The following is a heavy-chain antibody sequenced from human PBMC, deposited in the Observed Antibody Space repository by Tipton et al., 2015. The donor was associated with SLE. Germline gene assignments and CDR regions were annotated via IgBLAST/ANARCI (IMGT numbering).Heavy chain of an antibody. Sequence: TLSLTCTVSGGFIRTTSYYWDWVRQSPGGGLEWIGRIYHTGRTNYNPSLESRVTISLDTSKNQLSLKLASVTAADTAVYYCARDPRGGDAFDIWGQGTMVTVSS. J-gene: IGHJ3*02. V-gene: IGHV4-39*07. CDR2: IYHTGRT. CDR1: GGFIRTTSYY. D-gene: IGHD3-10*01. CDR3: ARDPRGGDAFDI.